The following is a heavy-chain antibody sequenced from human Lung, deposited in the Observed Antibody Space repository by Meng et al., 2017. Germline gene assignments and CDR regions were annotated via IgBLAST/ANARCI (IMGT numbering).Heavy chain of an antibody. J-gene: IGHJ4*02. CDR2: INHSGST. CDR1: GGSFSDYY. Sequence: VQLQQWGAGLLNPSEALSLPCVVSGGSFSDYYWSWIRQPPGKGLEWIGEINHSGSTNYNPSLESRATISVDTSQNNLSLKLSSVTAADSAVYYCARGPTTMAHDFDYWGQGTLVTVSS. CDR3: ARGPTTMAHDFDY. D-gene: IGHD4-11*01. V-gene: IGHV4-34*01.